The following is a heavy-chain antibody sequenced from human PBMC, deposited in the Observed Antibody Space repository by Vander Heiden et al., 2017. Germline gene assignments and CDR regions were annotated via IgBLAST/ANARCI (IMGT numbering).Heavy chain of an antibody. J-gene: IGHJ4*02. Sequence: QLQESGPGLVKPSETLSLPCTVPGGSVGRGSYYGCWLRQPPGRCLEWIGSIHYSGTTYSTSSLKSRVSISVDTSRNQFSLRLSSVTAADTAVYYCARHIKSGGGNPGEIGYWGQGTLVTVSS. CDR3: ARHIKSGGGNPGEIGY. CDR1: GGSVGRGSYY. CDR2: IHYSGTT. D-gene: IGHD2-15*01. V-gene: IGHV4-39*01.